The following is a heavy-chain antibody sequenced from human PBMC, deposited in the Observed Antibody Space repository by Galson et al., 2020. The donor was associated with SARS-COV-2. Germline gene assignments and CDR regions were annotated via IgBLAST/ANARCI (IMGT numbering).Heavy chain of an antibody. CDR1: GLTFNRYS. CDR2: ISYDGSNK. CDR3: AKADVLRWFGEFSYCDY. D-gene: IGHD3-10*01. Sequence: GESLKISCAASGLTFNRYSMHWVRQDPGTGMEWEADISYDGSNKYYADSVKGRFTISRDNSKNTLYLQMNSLRAEDTAVYYCAKADVLRWFGEFSYCDYWGHGTWVTFSS. V-gene: IGHV3-30*18. J-gene: IGHJ4*01.